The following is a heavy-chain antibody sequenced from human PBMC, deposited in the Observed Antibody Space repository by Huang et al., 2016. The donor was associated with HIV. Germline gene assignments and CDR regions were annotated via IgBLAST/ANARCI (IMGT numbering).Heavy chain of an antibody. J-gene: IGHJ4*02. V-gene: IGHV1-69*13. CDR2: LMRVFDSP. CDR3: ARGSLEYSVSSSLDY. D-gene: IGHD4-4*01. CDR1: GGPFRSYS. Sequence: QVQLLQSGAEVKKPGSSVKVSCKASGGPFRSYSIAWVRQAPGQGLEWMASLMRVFDSPNYAQKLQGRVRVTADESTSTVYMEVRDLRPDDTAVYVCARGSLEYSVSSSLDYWGQGTHVTVSS.